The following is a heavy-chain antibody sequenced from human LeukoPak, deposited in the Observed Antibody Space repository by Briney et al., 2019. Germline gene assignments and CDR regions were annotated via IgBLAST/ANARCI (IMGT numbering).Heavy chain of an antibody. CDR2: MYSGGRT. CDR1: RFTVSSNY. D-gene: IGHD5-24*01. CDR3: ARVDGYYYYYMDV. J-gene: IGHJ6*03. Sequence: GGSLRLSCADSRFTVSSNYMSWVRQAPGKGLEWVSVMYSGGRTYYADSVKGRHTISRDNSKNTLYLQMNSLRAEDTAVYYCARVDGYYYYYMDVWGKGTTVNVSS. V-gene: IGHV3-53*01.